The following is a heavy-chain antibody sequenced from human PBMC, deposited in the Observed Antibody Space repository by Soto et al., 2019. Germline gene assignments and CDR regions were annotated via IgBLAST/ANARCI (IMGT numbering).Heavy chain of an antibody. J-gene: IGHJ6*02. Sequence: QVQLVQSGAEMKEPGSSVKVSCKTSGGTFSSSAISWLRQAPGQGIEWMGGIIPLFRTPDYAQKFQGSVTMAADESMSTAYMELSSLRSEDTAVYYCARDNDRLQLGGNYYYILDVWGQGTTITVSS. CDR1: GGTFSSSA. V-gene: IGHV1-69*12. D-gene: IGHD4-4*01. CDR3: ARDNDRLQLGGNYYYILDV. CDR2: IIPLFRTP.